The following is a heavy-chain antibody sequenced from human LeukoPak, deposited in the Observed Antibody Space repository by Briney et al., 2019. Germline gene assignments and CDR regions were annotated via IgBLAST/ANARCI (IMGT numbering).Heavy chain of an antibody. CDR1: GFTFSSYG. D-gene: IGHD3-22*01. Sequence: GRSLRLSCAASGFTFSSYGMHWVRQAPGKGLEWVANIKQDGSEKYYVDSVKGRFTISRDNAKNSLYLQMNSLRAEDTAVYYCAREGYYDSSNYWGQGTLVTVSS. V-gene: IGHV3-7*01. CDR2: IKQDGSEK. CDR3: AREGYYDSSNY. J-gene: IGHJ4*02.